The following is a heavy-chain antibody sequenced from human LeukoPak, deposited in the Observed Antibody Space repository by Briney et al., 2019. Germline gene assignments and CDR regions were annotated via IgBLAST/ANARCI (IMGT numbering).Heavy chain of an antibody. J-gene: IGHJ4*02. D-gene: IGHD3-16*02. Sequence: SVKVSCKVSGYTLTELSMHWVRQAPGKGLEWMGGFDPEGGETIYAQKFQGRVTMTEDTSTDTAYMELSSLRSEDTAVYYCATRRYVWGSYRWDFDYWGQGTLVTVSS. CDR3: ATRRYVWGSYRWDFDY. V-gene: IGHV1-24*01. CDR2: FDPEGGET. CDR1: GYTLTELS.